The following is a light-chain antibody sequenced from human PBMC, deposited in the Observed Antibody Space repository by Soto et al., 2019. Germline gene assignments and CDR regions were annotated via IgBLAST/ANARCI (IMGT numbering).Light chain of an antibody. J-gene: IGKJ2*01. CDR2: KAS. CDR1: QNINSW. CDR3: QQYSSFSSYT. Sequence: DIQMTQSPSTLSASVGDTITITCRASQNINSWLAWYQQKPGKGPKLLIYKASILESGVPSRFSGSESGTEFTLTISSLQPDDFATYYCQQYSSFSSYTLGQGTRLEIK. V-gene: IGKV1-5*03.